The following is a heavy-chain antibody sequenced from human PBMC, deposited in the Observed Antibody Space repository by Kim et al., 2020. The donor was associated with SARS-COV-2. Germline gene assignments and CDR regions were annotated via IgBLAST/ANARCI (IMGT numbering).Heavy chain of an antibody. J-gene: IGHJ6*02. CDR2: IDPSDSYT. V-gene: IGHV5-10-1*01. Sequence: GESLKISCKGSGYSFTSYWISWVRQMPGKGLEWMGRIDPSDSYTNYSPSFQGHVTISADKSISTAYLQWSSLKASDTAMYYCARYEGGNGGYVTYYYYGMDVWGQGTTVTVSS. CDR1: GYSFTSYW. CDR3: ARYEGGNGGYVTYYYYGMDV. D-gene: IGHD5-12*01.